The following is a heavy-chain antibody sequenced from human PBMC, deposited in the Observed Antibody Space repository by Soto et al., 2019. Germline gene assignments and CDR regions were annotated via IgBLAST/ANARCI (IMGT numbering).Heavy chain of an antibody. CDR2: INHSGRV. D-gene: IGHD3-22*01. Sequence: SETLALSWAVYGGPCSGDSWTWIRESPGKGLEWIGDINHSGRVNYSPSLKSRVTISLDTSKNQFSLTLSAVTAADTAMYYCSTRAYDTNGYYRFDPWGQGTLVTVS. V-gene: IGHV4-34*01. CDR3: STRAYDTNGYYRFDP. CDR1: GGPCSGDS. J-gene: IGHJ5*01.